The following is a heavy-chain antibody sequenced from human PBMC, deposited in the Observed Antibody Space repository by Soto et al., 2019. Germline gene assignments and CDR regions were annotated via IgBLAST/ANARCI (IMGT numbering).Heavy chain of an antibody. CDR1: GGSISSGGYY. Sequence: SETLSLTCTVSGGSISSGGYYWSWIRQHPGKGLEWIGYIYYSGSTYYNPSLKSRVTISLDTSKNQFSLKLSSVTAADTAVYYCARALRRVIAAAGPRYSWFDPWGQGTLVTVSS. CDR2: IYYSGST. D-gene: IGHD6-13*01. V-gene: IGHV4-31*03. CDR3: ARALRRVIAAAGPRYSWFDP. J-gene: IGHJ5*02.